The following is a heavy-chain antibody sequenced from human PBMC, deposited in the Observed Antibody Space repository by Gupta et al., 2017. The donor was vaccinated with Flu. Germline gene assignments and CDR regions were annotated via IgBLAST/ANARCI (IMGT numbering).Heavy chain of an antibody. V-gene: IGHV3-23*01. J-gene: IGHJ4*02. CDR3: AKDRSGNPAIDY. CDR1: GLTFSDYA. Sequence: EVQLLESGGALVQPGGSLRLSCAASGLTFSDYAMNWVRQAPGKGLEWVSTVGAGGDRTYYADSVMGRFTISRDNSKNTVYLPMNSLRGDDTAVYYCAKDRSGNPAIDYWGQGTLVTVSA. D-gene: IGHD6-13*01. CDR2: VGAGGDRT.